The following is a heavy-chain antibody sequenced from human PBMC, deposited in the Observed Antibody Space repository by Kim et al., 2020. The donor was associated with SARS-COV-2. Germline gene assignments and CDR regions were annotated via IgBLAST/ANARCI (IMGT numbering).Heavy chain of an antibody. J-gene: IGHJ6*02. V-gene: IGHV3-74*01. CDR1: GFTFSSYW. CDR2: INSDGSST. D-gene: IGHD3-10*01. Sequence: GGSLRLSCAASGFTFSSYWMHWVRQAPGKGLVWVSRINSDGSSTSYADSVKGRFTISRDNSKNTLYLQMNSLRAEDTAVYYCARNRNFNYYGSGILPYSYYYYGMDVWGQGTTVTVSS. CDR3: ARNRNFNYYGSGILPYSYYYYGMDV.